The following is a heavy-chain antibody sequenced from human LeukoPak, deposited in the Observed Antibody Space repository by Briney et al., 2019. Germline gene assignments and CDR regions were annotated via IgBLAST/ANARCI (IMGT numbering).Heavy chain of an antibody. D-gene: IGHD3-16*02. CDR3: ARAGYDYIWGSYRWGYYYYYYMDV. V-gene: IGHV4-59*01. CDR1: GGSISSYY. CDR2: IYYSGST. Sequence: PSETLSLTCTVSGGSISSYYWSWIRQPPGKGLEWIGYIYYSGSTNYDPSLKSRVTISVDTSKNQFSLKLSSVTAADTAVYYCARAGYDYIWGSYRWGYYYYYYMDVWGKGTMVTVSS. J-gene: IGHJ6*03.